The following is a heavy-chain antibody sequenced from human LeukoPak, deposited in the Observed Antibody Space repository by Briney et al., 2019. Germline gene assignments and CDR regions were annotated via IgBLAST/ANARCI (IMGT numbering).Heavy chain of an antibody. CDR3: AREGGFYRPLDY. Sequence: PSETLSLTCAVYGGSLSGYYWSWIRQAPGKGLEWIGEVHLDGRTNFNPSLKSRLTMSVDLSENHVSLKLTSVTAADTAVYYCAREGGFYRPLDYSGQGTWSPSPQ. D-gene: IGHD6-25*01. CDR1: GGSLSGYY. J-gene: IGHJ4*02. V-gene: IGHV4-34*10. CDR2: VHLDGRT.